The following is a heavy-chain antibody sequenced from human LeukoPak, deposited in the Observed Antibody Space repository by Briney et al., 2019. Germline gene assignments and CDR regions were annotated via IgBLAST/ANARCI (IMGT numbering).Heavy chain of an antibody. Sequence: SETLSLTCTVSGGSISSYYWSWIRQPPGKGLEWIGYIYYSGSTNYNPSLKSRVTISVDTSKNQFSLKLSSVTAADTAVYYCARDARGFGANYYYYYMDVWGKGTTVTISS. CDR2: IYYSGST. CDR1: GGSISSYY. J-gene: IGHJ6*03. CDR3: ARDARGFGANYYYYYMDV. V-gene: IGHV4-59*01. D-gene: IGHD3-10*01.